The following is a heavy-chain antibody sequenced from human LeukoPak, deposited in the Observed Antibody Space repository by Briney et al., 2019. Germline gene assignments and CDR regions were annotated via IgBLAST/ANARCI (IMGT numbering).Heavy chain of an antibody. J-gene: IGHJ6*02. CDR1: GFTFSGSA. CDR2: IRSKANSYAT. CDR3: TRVPAAIGDYYYYYGMDV. V-gene: IGHV3-73*01. D-gene: IGHD2-2*02. Sequence: PGGSLKLSCAASGFTFSGSAMHWVRQASGKGLEWVGRIRSKANSYATAYAASVKGGFTISRDDSKNTAYLQMNSLKTEDTAVYYCTRVPAAIGDYYYYYGMDVWGQGTTVTVSS.